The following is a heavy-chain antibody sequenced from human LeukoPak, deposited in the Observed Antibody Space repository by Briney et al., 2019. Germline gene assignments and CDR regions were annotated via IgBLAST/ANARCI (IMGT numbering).Heavy chain of an antibody. V-gene: IGHV3-30*18. CDR2: ISYDGSNK. D-gene: IGHD2-2*01. CDR1: GFTFSSYG. CDR3: AKDFSCSSTSCYQYRWFDP. Sequence: GRSLRLSCAASGFTFSSYGMHWVRQAPGKGLEWVAVISYDGSNKYYADSVKGRFTISRDNSKNTLYLQMNSLRPEDTAVYYCAKDFSCSSTSCYQYRWFDPWGQGTLVTVSS. J-gene: IGHJ5*02.